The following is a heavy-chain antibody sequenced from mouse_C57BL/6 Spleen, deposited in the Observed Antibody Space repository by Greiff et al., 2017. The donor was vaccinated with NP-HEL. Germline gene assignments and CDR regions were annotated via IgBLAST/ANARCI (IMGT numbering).Heavy chain of an antibody. Sequence: EVQRVESEGGLVQPGSSMKLSCTASGFTFSDYYMAWVRQVPEKGLEWVANINYDGSSTYYLDSLKSRFIISRDNAKNILYLQMSSLKSEDTATYYCARGLWGAMDYWGQGTSVTVSS. J-gene: IGHJ4*01. CDR3: ARGLWGAMDY. CDR2: INYDGSST. V-gene: IGHV5-16*01. CDR1: GFTFSDYY. D-gene: IGHD1-1*02.